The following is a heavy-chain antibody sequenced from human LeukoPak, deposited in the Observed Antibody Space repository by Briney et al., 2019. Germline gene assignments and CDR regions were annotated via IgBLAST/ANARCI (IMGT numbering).Heavy chain of an antibody. V-gene: IGHV3-9*01. CDR3: AKGPLGYCTNGVCSTYFDY. J-gene: IGHJ4*02. Sequence: PGRSLRLSCAAPGFTFDDYAMHWVRQAPGKGLEWVSGISWNSGSIGYADSVKGRFTISRDNAKNSLYLQMNSLRAEDTALYYCAKGPLGYCTNGVCSTYFDYWGQGTLVTVSS. D-gene: IGHD2-8*01. CDR2: ISWNSGSI. CDR1: GFTFDDYA.